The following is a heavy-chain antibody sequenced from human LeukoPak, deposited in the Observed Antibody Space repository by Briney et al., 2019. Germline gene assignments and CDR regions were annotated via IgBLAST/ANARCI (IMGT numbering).Heavy chain of an antibody. J-gene: IGHJ4*02. V-gene: IGHV3-15*01. Sequence: EGSLRLSCAASGFTFTNAWMNWVRQAPGKGLEWVGRIKSQTDGGTTDYVAPVKGRFTISRADSKNTLYLQMNSLKTEDTAVYYCTKGRTGDYYFDYWGQGTLVTVSS. CDR2: IKSQTDGGTT. CDR1: GFTFTNAW. D-gene: IGHD7-27*01. CDR3: TKGRTGDYYFDY.